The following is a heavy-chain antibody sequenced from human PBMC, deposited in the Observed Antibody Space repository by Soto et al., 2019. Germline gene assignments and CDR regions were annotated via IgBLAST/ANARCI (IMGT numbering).Heavy chain of an antibody. V-gene: IGHV3-53*01. CDR3: AKATTYYDSSGYVY. Sequence: PGGSLRLSCAASGFTVSSNYMSWVRQAPGKGLEWVSVIYSGGSTYYADSVKGRFTISRDNSKNTLYLQMNSLRAEDTAVYYCAKATTYYDSSGYVYWGQGTLVTVSS. D-gene: IGHD3-22*01. J-gene: IGHJ4*02. CDR2: IYSGGST. CDR1: GFTVSSNY.